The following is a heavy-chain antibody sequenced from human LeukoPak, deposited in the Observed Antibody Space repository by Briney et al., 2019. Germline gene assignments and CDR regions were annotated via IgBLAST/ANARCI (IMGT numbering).Heavy chain of an antibody. CDR2: ISSSGSTI. D-gene: IGHD5-18*01. J-gene: IGHJ4*02. Sequence: GGSLRLSCAASGFTVNSYYMSWVRQAPGKGLEWVSHISSSGSTIYYADSVKGRFTISRDNAKNSLYLQMDSLRAEDTAVYYCARGLSGYTAMGAYWGQGTLVTVSS. CDR1: GFTVNSYY. CDR3: ARGLSGYTAMGAY. V-gene: IGHV3-11*01.